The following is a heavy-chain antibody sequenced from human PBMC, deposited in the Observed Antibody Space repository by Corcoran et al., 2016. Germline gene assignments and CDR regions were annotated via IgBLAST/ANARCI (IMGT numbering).Heavy chain of an antibody. CDR1: GFTFSNAW. Sequence: EVQLVESGGGLVKPGGSLRLSCAASGFTFSNAWMNWVRQAPGKGLEWVGRIKSKTDGGTTDYAAPVKGRFTISRDDSKNTLYLQMNSLKTEDTVVYYCTTEGGDPGTMIVVVGGYWGQGTLVTVSS. J-gene: IGHJ4*02. CDR2: IKSKTDGGTT. D-gene: IGHD3-22*01. CDR3: TTEGGDPGTMIVVVGGY. V-gene: IGHV3-15*07.